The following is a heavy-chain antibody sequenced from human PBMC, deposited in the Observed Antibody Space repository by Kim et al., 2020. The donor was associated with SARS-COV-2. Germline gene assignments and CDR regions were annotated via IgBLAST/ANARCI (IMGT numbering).Heavy chain of an antibody. Sequence: SETLSLTCAVYGGSFSGYYWSWIRQPPGKGLEWIGEINHSGSTNYNPSLKSRVTISVDTSKNQFSLKLSSVTAADTAVYYCARVRVYCMDVWGQGTTVTV. D-gene: IGHD2-8*01. CDR1: GGSFSGYY. V-gene: IGHV4-34*01. CDR2: INHSGST. CDR3: ARVRVYCMDV. J-gene: IGHJ6*02.